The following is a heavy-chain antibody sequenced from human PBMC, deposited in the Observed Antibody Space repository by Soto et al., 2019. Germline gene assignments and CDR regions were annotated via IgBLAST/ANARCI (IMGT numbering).Heavy chain of an antibody. V-gene: IGHV3-72*01. Sequence: EVQLVESGGGLVQPGGSLRLSCAASGLIFSDYHMDWVRQAPGKGLEWVGRIRRKANSYTTEYAASVKGRFTTSRDDSNNSLYFQMNSLKTEDTAVYYCAMLGGSSGGSNDMAVWGQGTTVTVSS. CDR3: AMLGGSSGGSNDMAV. CDR2: IRRKANSYTT. CDR1: GLIFSDYH. D-gene: IGHD6-6*01. J-gene: IGHJ6*02.